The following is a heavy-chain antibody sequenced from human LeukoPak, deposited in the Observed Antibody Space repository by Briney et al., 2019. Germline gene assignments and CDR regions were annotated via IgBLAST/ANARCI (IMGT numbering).Heavy chain of an antibody. V-gene: IGHV3-48*04. D-gene: IGHD3-9*01. Sequence: GGSLRPSCAASGFTFTSYSMNWVRQAPGKGLEWVSYINSKSDTIYYADSVKGRFTISRDNAKSALYLQINSLRAEDTAVYYCASRAIDWYRDSNWFDPWGQGTLVTVSS. CDR3: ASRAIDWYRDSNWFDP. CDR2: INSKSDTI. J-gene: IGHJ5*02. CDR1: GFTFTSYS.